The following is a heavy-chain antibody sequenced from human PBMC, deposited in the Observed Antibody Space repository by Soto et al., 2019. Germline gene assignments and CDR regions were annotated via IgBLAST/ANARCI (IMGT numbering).Heavy chain of an antibody. D-gene: IGHD2-8*01. Sequence: GESLKISCKGSGYRFFSYWIAWVRQMPGKGLEWMGIIYPGDSDTKYSPSFEGQVTTSADKSSSTAYLQWSSLKASDTAMYYCARQGSNGAYYYYGMDVWGQGTTVTVSS. CDR3: ARQGSNGAYYYYGMDV. CDR2: IYPGDSDT. V-gene: IGHV5-51*01. J-gene: IGHJ6*02. CDR1: GYRFFSYW.